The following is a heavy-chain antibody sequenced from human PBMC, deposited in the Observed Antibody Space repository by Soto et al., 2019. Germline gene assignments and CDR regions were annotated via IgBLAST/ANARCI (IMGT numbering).Heavy chain of an antibody. CDR2: ISSSGSTI. CDR1: GFTFSSYE. D-gene: IGHD3-9*01. Sequence: GGSLRLSCAASGFTFSSYEMNWVRQAQGKGLEWVSYISSSGSTIYYADSVKGRFTISRDNAKNSLYLQMNSLRAEDTAVYYCAREYYDILTGYYKYYGMDVWGQGTTVTVSS. J-gene: IGHJ6*02. CDR3: AREYYDILTGYYKYYGMDV. V-gene: IGHV3-48*03.